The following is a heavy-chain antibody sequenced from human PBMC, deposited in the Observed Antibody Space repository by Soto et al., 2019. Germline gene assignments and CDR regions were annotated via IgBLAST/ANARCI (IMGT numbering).Heavy chain of an antibody. CDR2: IIPIFGTA. J-gene: IGHJ6*02. Sequence: GASVKVSCKASGGTFSSYAISWVRQAPGQGLEWMGGIIPIFGTANYAQKFQGRVTITADESTSTAYMELSSLRSEDTAVYYCARELAGTTNYYYYYGMDVWGQGTTVTVSS. CDR1: GGTFSSYA. D-gene: IGHD1-7*01. V-gene: IGHV1-69*13. CDR3: ARELAGTTNYYYYYGMDV.